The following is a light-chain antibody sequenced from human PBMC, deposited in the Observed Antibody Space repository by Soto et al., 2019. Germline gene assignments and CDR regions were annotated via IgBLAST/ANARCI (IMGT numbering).Light chain of an antibody. CDR1: SSDVGGYNY. Sequence: QSALTQPPSASGSPGQSVAIYCSGTSSDVGGYNYVSWYQQHPGKAPKLMIYEVNKRPSGVPDRFSGSKSGNTASLTVSGLQAEDEADYYCQSYDSGLSGLIFAAGTKLTVL. CDR2: EVN. V-gene: IGLV2-8*01. J-gene: IGLJ2*01. CDR3: QSYDSGLSGLI.